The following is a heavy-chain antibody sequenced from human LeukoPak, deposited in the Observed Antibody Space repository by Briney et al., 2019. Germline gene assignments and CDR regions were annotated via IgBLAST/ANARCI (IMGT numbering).Heavy chain of an antibody. CDR1: GGSISSSSYY. D-gene: IGHD1-26*01. CDR3: ARLNADELWAPVGATGLDY. Sequence: SETLSLTCTVSGGSISSSSYYWGWIRQPPGKGLEWIGEINHSGSTNYNPSLKSRVTISVDTSKNQFSLKLSSVTAADTAVYYCARLNADELWAPVGATGLDYWGQGTLVTVSS. CDR2: INHSGST. J-gene: IGHJ4*02. V-gene: IGHV4-39*07.